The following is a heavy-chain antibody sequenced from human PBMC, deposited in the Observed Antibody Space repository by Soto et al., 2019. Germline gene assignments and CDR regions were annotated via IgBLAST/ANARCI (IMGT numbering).Heavy chain of an antibody. V-gene: IGHV3-23*01. CDR1: GFTFSSYA. CDR3: ANDSRSGSYRL. D-gene: IGHD3-10*01. CDR2: ISGSGGST. J-gene: IGHJ4*02. Sequence: EVQLLESGGGLVQPGGSLRLSCAASGFTFSSYAMSWVRQAPGKRLEWVSAISGSGGSTYYADSVKGRFTISGDNSVNRRYLQMNSVRADDTAVYDCANDSRSGSYRLWCQGTLVTVCS.